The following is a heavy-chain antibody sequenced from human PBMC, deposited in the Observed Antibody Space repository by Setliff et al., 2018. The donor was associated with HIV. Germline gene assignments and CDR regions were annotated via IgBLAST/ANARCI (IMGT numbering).Heavy chain of an antibody. J-gene: IGHJ4*02. CDR1: GFTFSSYS. Sequence: GGSLRLSCAASGFTFSSYSMNWVRQAPGKGLEWVASISSSGAHIYYADSLKGRFTISRDNSQNTLYLQMNSLGAEDTAVYYCALAWGSGGYYSQLLFDSWGQGTLVTVSS. CDR3: ALAWGSGGYYSQLLFDS. V-gene: IGHV3-21*04. D-gene: IGHD3-10*01. CDR2: ISSSGAHI.